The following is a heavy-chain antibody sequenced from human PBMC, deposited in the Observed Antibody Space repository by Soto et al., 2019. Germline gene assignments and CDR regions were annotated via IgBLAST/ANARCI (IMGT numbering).Heavy chain of an antibody. CDR2: FDPEDGET. CDR3: ATDTTSGGSYFWNY. V-gene: IGHV1-24*01. CDR1: GYTLTELS. D-gene: IGHD1-26*01. J-gene: IGHJ4*02. Sequence: QVQLVQSGAEVKKPGASVKVSCKVSGYTLTELSMHWVRQAPGKGLEWMGGFDPEDGETNYEQNFQGRVTMTEDTSTDTAYMELSSLRSEDTAVYYCATDTTSGGSYFWNYWCQGNLVTVSS.